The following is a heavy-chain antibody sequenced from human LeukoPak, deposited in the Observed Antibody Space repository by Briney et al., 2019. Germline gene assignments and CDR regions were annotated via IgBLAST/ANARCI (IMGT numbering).Heavy chain of an antibody. CDR2: INPIVGST. J-gene: IGHJ5*02. V-gene: IGHV1-46*01. Sequence: ASVKVSCKASGYTFTSYYMHWVRQAPGQGLEWMGIINPIVGSTSYAQKFQGRVTMTRDTSTSTVYMELSSLRSEDTAVYYCAREKGLIVVVPAAIRKGWFDPWGQGTLVTVSS. CDR1: GYTFTSYY. D-gene: IGHD2-2*01. CDR3: AREKGLIVVVPAAIRKGWFDP.